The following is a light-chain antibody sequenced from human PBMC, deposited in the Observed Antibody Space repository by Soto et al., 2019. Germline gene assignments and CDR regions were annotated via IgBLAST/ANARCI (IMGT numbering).Light chain of an antibody. J-gene: IGKJ1*01. CDR1: QSVSTW. CDR2: DAS. Sequence: DIQMTQSPSTLSASVGDTVTITCRASQSVSTWLAWYQQTPGKAPKLLMYDASTLESGAPARFSGSGSGTEFTLIISSLQPEDFATYHCQEYKTWTFGQGTKVDIK. CDR3: QEYKTWT. V-gene: IGKV1-5*01.